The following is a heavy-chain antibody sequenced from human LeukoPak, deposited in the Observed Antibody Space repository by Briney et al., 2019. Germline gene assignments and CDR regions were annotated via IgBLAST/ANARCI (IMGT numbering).Heavy chain of an antibody. CDR2: ISSTGSTK. D-gene: IGHD2-15*01. J-gene: IGHJ3*02. V-gene: IGHV3-48*03. Sequence: GGSLRLSCAASVFTLGRYEINWVRQAPGKGLEWLSHISSTGSTKYYADSVKGRFTMSRDNAKTSLYLQMNSLRAEDAAVYYCARIFSGGPTGHAFDIWGQGTMVTVSS. CDR1: VFTLGRYE. CDR3: ARIFSGGPTGHAFDI.